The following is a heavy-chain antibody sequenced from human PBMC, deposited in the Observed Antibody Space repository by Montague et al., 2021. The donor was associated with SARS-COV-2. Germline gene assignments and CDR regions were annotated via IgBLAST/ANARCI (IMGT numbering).Heavy chain of an antibody. Sequence: SETLSLTCTVSGGSISSYYWNWIRQPPGKGLEWIGYIYSSGSTNYYPSLKSRDTISVDTSKNQFSLKLSSVTAADTAVYYCARAVGYGDPFDYWGQGTLV. D-gene: IGHD4-17*01. CDR3: ARAVGYGDPFDY. CDR1: GGSISSYY. V-gene: IGHV4-59*01. J-gene: IGHJ4*02. CDR2: IYSSGST.